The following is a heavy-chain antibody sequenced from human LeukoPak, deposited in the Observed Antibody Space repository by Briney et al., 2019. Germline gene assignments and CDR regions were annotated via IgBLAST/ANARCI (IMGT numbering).Heavy chain of an antibody. CDR1: GFTVSSNY. D-gene: IGHD3-16*01. J-gene: IGHJ4*02. Sequence: GGSLRLSCAASGFTVSSNYMSWVRQAPGKGLEWVSVIYSGGSTYYADSVKGRFTISRDNARNTLYLQMNGLRAEDTALYYCARTSPTSHFDLWGQGTLVTVSS. CDR2: IYSGGST. V-gene: IGHV3-53*01. CDR3: ARTSPTSHFDL.